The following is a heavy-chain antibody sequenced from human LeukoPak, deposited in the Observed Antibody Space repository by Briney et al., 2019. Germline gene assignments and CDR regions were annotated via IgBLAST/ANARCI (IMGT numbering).Heavy chain of an antibody. V-gene: IGHV4-4*07. CDR2: IYYSGST. CDR3: ARGSGGLVRY. Sequence: SETLSLTCTVAGGSISSYYWSWIRQPAGKGLEWIGSIYYSGSTYYNPSLKSRVTISVDTSKNQFSLKLSSVTAADTAVYYCARGSGGLVRYWGQGTLVTVSS. D-gene: IGHD6-19*01. J-gene: IGHJ4*02. CDR1: GGSISSYY.